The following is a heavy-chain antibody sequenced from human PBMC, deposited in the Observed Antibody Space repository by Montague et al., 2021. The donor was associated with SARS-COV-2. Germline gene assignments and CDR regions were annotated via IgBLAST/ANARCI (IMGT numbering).Heavy chain of an antibody. Sequence: SLRLSCAASEFTVSRHEVNWVRQAPGKGLEWVSYITSDGGILYYSYFXXVLFTISRDNAKNSLYLHMNSLRVGDTAVYYCATLARGLFDHGMDVWDQGTTVTVSS. CDR3: ATLARGLFDHGMDV. CDR1: EFTVSRHE. J-gene: IGHJ6*02. CDR2: ITSDGGIL. V-gene: IGHV3-48*03. D-gene: IGHD3-10*01.